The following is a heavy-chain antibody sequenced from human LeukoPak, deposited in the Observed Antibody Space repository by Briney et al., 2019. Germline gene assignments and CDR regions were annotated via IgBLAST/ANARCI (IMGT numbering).Heavy chain of an antibody. Sequence: GGSLRLSCAASGFTFSSYGMSWVRRAPGKGLEWVSAISGSAGSTYYADSVKGRFTIFRDNSKNTLYLQMNSLRAEDTAVYYCAKDGPHYGGFYFDYWGQGTLVTVSS. V-gene: IGHV3-23*01. J-gene: IGHJ4*02. CDR1: GFTFSSYG. D-gene: IGHD4-17*01. CDR2: ISGSAGST. CDR3: AKDGPHYGGFYFDY.